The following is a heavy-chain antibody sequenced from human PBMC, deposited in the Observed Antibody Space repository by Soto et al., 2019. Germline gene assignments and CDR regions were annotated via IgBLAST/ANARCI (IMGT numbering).Heavy chain of an antibody. Sequence: ASVKVSCKASGYTFTSYAMHWVRQAPGQGLEWMGWINAGNGNTKYSQKFQGRVTITRDTSASTAYMELSSLRSEDTAVYYCARDVAPVDTAMVKGWFDPWSQGTLVTVS. D-gene: IGHD5-18*01. CDR1: GYTFTSYA. J-gene: IGHJ5*02. V-gene: IGHV1-3*01. CDR2: INAGNGNT. CDR3: ARDVAPVDTAMVKGWFDP.